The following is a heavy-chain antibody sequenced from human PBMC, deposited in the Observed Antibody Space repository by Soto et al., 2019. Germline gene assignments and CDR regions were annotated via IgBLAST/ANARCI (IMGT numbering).Heavy chain of an antibody. CDR1: GYSFTSYW. Sequence: GEALKISCKGSGYSFTSYWIGWVRQMPGKGLEWMGIIYPGDSDTRYSPSFQGQVTISADKSISTAYLQWSNLKASDTAMYYCARHPASLYDFGRGYSSPGFAYWGQGTLVTVSS. J-gene: IGHJ4*02. D-gene: IGHD3-3*01. CDR3: ARHPASLYDFGRGYSSPGFAY. V-gene: IGHV5-51*01. CDR2: IYPGDSDT.